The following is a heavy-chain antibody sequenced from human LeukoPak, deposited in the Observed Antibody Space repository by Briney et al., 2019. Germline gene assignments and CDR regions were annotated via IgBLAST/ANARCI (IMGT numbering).Heavy chain of an antibody. CDR1: GFTLSRIF. CDR3: ARHQRYCSSTSCSSEWFDP. D-gene: IGHD2-2*01. CDR2: IYSGGIT. J-gene: IGHJ5*02. V-gene: IGHV3-53*01. Sequence: GGSLSLSRALSGFTLSRIFMRCVPQAPGKGGEWGSVIYSGGITYYADSVRRRFTISRDNSKHTLYIQMNSLRAEDTAVYYCARHQRYCSSTSCSSEWFDPWGQGTLVTVSS.